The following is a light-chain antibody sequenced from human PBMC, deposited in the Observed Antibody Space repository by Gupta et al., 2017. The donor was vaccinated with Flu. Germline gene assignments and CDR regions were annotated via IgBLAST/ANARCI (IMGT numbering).Light chain of an antibody. CDR1: SSDVGGYNY. J-gene: IGLJ1*01. Sequence: QSALTQPPSASGSPGQSVTISCTGTSSDVGGYNYVSWYQQYPGKAPKLMICEVSKRPSGVPDRFSGSKSGNTDSLTVSGLQAEDEADYYCSSSAGTNIPEVFGTGTRVTVL. CDR2: EVS. V-gene: IGLV2-8*01. CDR3: SSSAGTNIPEV.